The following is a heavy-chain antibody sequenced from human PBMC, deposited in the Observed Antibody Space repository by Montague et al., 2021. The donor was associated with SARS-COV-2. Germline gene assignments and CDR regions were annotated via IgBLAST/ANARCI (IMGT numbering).Heavy chain of an antibody. CDR1: GGSLSGYY. D-gene: IGHD2-2*02. CDR3: ARLGEGVVPAPILGVGPYYSYFYMDV. Sequence: SETLSLTCAAYGGSLSGYYWNWIRQPPGKGLEWIGEINHSGGANYNPSLKRRVTISVDMSKNQFSLKLNSVTAADTAVYYCARLGEGVVPAPILGVGPYYSYFYMDVWGKGATVTVSS. J-gene: IGHJ6*03. V-gene: IGHV4-34*01. CDR2: INHSGGA.